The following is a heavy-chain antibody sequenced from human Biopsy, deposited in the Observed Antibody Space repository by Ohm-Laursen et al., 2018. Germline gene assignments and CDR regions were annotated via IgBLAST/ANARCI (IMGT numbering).Heavy chain of an antibody. CDR2: ISWNSDTI. CDR1: GFKFDDYG. D-gene: IGHD2-21*02. J-gene: IGHJ4*02. V-gene: IGHV3-9*01. Sequence: SLRLSCAASGFKFDDYGMNWVRQVPGKGLEWVSRISWNSDTIGYADSVKGRFTISRDNAKNSLYLQMNSLGAEDTALYYCAKDLGQVTAAIGYWGQGTLVTVSS. CDR3: AKDLGQVTAAIGY.